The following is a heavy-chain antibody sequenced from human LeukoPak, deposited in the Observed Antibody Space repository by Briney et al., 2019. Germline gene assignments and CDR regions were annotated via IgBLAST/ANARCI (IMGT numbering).Heavy chain of an antibody. CDR1: GFTFSSYY. D-gene: IGHD1-14*01. V-gene: IGHV3-21*01. CDR2: ISSSSSYI. CDR3: ATTIVRGNPGP. J-gene: IGHJ5*02. Sequence: GGSLRLSCAASGFTFSSYYMNWVRQAPGKGLEGVSSISSSSSYIYYADSVKGRFTISRDNAKNSLYLQMNSLRAADTAVYYCATTIVRGNPGPWGQGTLVTVSS.